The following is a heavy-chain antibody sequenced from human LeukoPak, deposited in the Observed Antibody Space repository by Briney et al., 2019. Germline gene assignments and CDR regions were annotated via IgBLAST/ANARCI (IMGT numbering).Heavy chain of an antibody. CDR2: IYPSDSDT. J-gene: IGHJ2*01. V-gene: IGHV5-51*03. CDR1: GYSFTDYW. CDR3: AKGYWYFDL. Sequence: PGESLKISCKGSGYSFTDYWIGWVRQMPGKGLEWMGLIYPSDSDTKYSPSFQGQVTISVDKSISTAYLQWSSLKTSDSAMYYCAKGYWYFDLWGRGTLLTVSS.